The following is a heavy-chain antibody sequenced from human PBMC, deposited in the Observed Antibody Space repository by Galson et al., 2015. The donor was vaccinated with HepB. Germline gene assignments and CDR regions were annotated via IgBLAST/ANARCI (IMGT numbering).Heavy chain of an antibody. Sequence: SVKVSCKASGYTFTGYYMHWVRQAPGQGLEWMGWINPNSGGTNYAQKFQGRVTMTRDTSISTAYMELSRLRSDDTAVYYCARALTFSFGDSTAEYFQHWGQGTLVTVSS. J-gene: IGHJ1*01. CDR3: ARALTFSFGDSTAEYFQH. CDR1: GYTFTGYY. V-gene: IGHV1-2*02. CDR2: INPNSGGT. D-gene: IGHD4-17*01.